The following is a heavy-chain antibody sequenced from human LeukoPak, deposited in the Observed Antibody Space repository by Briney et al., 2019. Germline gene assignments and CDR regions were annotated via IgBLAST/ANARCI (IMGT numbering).Heavy chain of an antibody. Sequence: SETLSLTCAVSGGSISSGGYSWSWIRQPPGKGLEWIGYIYHSGSTYYNPSLKSRVTISVDRSKNQFSLKLSSVTAADTAVYYCARDGYGMDVWGQGTTVTVSS. CDR1: GGSISSGGYS. CDR2: IYHSGST. J-gene: IGHJ6*02. CDR3: ARDGYGMDV. V-gene: IGHV4-30-2*01.